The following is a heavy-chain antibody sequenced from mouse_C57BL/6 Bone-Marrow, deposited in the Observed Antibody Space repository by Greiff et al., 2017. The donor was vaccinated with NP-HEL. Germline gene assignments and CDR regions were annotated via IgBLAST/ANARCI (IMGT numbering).Heavy chain of an antibody. CDR1: GYTFTSYW. CDR2: IHPNSGST. Sequence: QVQLQQPGAELVKPGASVKLSCKASGYTFTSYWMHWVKQRPGQGLEWIGMIHPNSGSTKYNEKFKSKATLTVDKSSSAAYMQLSSRTAEDSAVYYCARRQYFDVWGTGTTVTVSS. CDR3: ARRQYFDV. D-gene: IGHD6-1*01. V-gene: IGHV1-64*01. J-gene: IGHJ1*03.